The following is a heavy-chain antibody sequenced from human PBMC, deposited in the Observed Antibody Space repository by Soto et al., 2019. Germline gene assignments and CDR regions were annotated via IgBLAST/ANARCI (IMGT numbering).Heavy chain of an antibody. D-gene: IGHD2-15*01. CDR3: PPGYIVGALASTDFDY. CDR1: GFTFKNAW. V-gene: IGHV3-15*07. Sequence: GGSLRLSCSASGFTFKNAWFNWVRQAPGQGLEWVGRVRSKADGGTIEYAAPVKARFSISRDDSKNTLYLQMKSLKTEDTALNYCPPGYIVGALASTDFDYWGRETLFTVSS. CDR2: VRSKADGGTI. J-gene: IGHJ4*02.